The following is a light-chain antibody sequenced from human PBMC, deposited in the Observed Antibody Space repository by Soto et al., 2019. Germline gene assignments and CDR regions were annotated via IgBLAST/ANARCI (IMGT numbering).Light chain of an antibody. V-gene: IGKV3-15*01. CDR1: QNVNTN. Sequence: EIVMTQSPATLSVSPGEGATLSCRASQNVNTNLAWYEQKPGQAPRLLISGASTRATGIPARFSGSGSGTEFTLTISSLQSEDSSVYYFQQYIDWPLTFGGGTKVEIK. CDR3: QQYIDWPLT. J-gene: IGKJ4*01. CDR2: GAS.